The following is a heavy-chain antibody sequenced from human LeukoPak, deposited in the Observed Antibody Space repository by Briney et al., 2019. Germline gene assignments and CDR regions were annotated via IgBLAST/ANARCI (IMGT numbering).Heavy chain of an antibody. CDR3: ARDHVANIAAAAIPFDY. Sequence: ASVKVSCKASGYTFTSYGISWVRQAPGQGLERMGWISAYNGNTNYAQKLQGRVTMTTDTSTSTAYMELRSLRSDDTAVYYCARDHVANIAAAAIPFDYWGQGTLVTVSS. CDR2: ISAYNGNT. D-gene: IGHD6-13*01. V-gene: IGHV1-18*01. J-gene: IGHJ4*02. CDR1: GYTFTSYG.